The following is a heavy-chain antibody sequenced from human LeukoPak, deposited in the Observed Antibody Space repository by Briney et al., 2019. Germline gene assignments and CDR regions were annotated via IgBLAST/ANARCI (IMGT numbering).Heavy chain of an antibody. CDR1: GFTFSSYG. CDR2: IRYDGSNK. D-gene: IGHD6-6*01. V-gene: IGHV3-30*02. Sequence: GGSLRLSCAASGFTFSSYGMHWVRQAPGKGLEWVAFIRYDGSNKYYADSVKGRFTISRDNSKNTLYLQMNSLGAEDTAVYYCLTAYSSSSAPGHWGQGTLVTVSS. J-gene: IGHJ4*02. CDR3: LTAYSSSSAPGH.